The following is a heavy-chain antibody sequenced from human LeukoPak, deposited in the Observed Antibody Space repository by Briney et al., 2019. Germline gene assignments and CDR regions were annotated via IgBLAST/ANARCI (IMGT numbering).Heavy chain of an antibody. CDR3: AKTYYYGSGSYHAPFDY. Sequence: GESLKISCKGSGYRFTSYWIGWVRQMPGKGLEWMGIIYPGDSDTRYSPSFQGRVTISADKSISTAYLQWSSLKASDTAMYYCAKTYYYGSGSYHAPFDYWGQGTLVTVSS. D-gene: IGHD3-10*01. CDR1: GYRFTSYW. CDR2: IYPGDSDT. J-gene: IGHJ4*02. V-gene: IGHV5-51*01.